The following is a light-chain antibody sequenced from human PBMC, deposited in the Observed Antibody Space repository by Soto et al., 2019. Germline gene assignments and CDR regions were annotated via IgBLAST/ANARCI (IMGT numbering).Light chain of an antibody. CDR1: QSISSW. V-gene: IGKV1-5*03. J-gene: IGKJ1*01. Sequence: DVQMTQAASTLSASVGDRVTITCRASQSISSWLAWYQQKPGKAPKLLIYKASSLESGVPSRFSGSGSGTEFTLTISSLQPDDFATYYCQQYNSYPGTFGQGTNLDIK. CDR3: QQYNSYPGT. CDR2: KAS.